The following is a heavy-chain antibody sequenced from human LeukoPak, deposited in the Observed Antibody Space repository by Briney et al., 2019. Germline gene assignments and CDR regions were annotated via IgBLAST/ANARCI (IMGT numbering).Heavy chain of an antibody. Sequence: SETLSLTCTVSGGSISSYYWSRIRQPAGKGLEWIGRIYTSGSTNYNPSLKSRVTISVDTSKNQFSLKLSSVTAADTAVYYCARDFSSGPYVGYYYYMDVWGKGTTVTVSS. J-gene: IGHJ6*03. CDR1: GGSISSYY. V-gene: IGHV4-4*07. CDR2: IYTSGST. D-gene: IGHD3-22*01. CDR3: ARDFSSGPYVGYYYYMDV.